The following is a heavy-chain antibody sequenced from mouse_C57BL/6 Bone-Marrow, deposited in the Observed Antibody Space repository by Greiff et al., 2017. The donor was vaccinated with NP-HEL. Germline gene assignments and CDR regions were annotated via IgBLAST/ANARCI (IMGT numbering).Heavy chain of an antibody. J-gene: IGHJ1*03. D-gene: IGHD1-1*01. CDR1: GFNLHTTY. V-gene: IGHV14-3*01. CDR2: IDPAHGNT. CDR3: ALDYYGSSHWYFDV. Sequence: EVQLQESVAELVRPGASVKLSCTASGFNLHTTYMPWVQQRPDQGLEWLGRIDPAHGNTKYAPKFQGKATITADTSSNTAYLQLSSLTSEDTAIYYCALDYYGSSHWYFDVWGTGTTVTVSS.